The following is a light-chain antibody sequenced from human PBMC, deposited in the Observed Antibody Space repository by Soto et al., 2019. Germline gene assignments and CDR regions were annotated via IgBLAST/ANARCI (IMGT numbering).Light chain of an antibody. CDR1: SSDVGGYNY. CDR2: EVS. CDR3: SSYTSSSTLCV. J-gene: IGLJ1*01. Sequence: QSVLTQPASVSGSPGQSITISCTGTSSDVGGYNYVSWYQQHPGKAPKLTIYEVSNRPSEVSNRFSGSKSGNTASLTISGLQAEDEADYYCSSYTSSSTLCVFGTGTKVTVL. V-gene: IGLV2-14*01.